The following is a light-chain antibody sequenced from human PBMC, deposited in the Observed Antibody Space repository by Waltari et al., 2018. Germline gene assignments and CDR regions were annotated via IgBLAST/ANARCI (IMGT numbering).Light chain of an antibody. V-gene: IGKV1-5*01. CDR1: QSMSSW. CDR3: QQYNSYPVT. Sequence: DIQMTQSPSTLSASVGDRVTITCRASQSMSSWLAWYQQKPGKAPKLLIYDASSLESGVPSRFSGSGSGTEFTLTISSLQHDDFATYYCQQYNSYPVTFGQGTKVEIK. CDR2: DAS. J-gene: IGKJ1*01.